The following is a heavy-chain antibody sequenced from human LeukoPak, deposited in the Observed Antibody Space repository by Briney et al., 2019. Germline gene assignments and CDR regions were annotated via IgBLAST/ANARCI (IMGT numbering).Heavy chain of an antibody. CDR2: INHSGST. CDR1: GGSFSGYY. D-gene: IGHD3-3*01. Sequence: SETLSLTCAVYGGSFSGYYCSWIRQPPGKGLEWIGEINHSGSTNYNPSLKSRVTISVDTSKNQFSLKLSSATAADTAVYYCARDHKRYYDFWSGYYTGWFDPWGQGTLVTVSS. CDR3: ARDHKRYYDFWSGYYTGWFDP. J-gene: IGHJ5*02. V-gene: IGHV4-34*01.